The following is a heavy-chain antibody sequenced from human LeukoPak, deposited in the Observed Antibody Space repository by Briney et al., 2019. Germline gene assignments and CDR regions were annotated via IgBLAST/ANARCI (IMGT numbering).Heavy chain of an antibody. J-gene: IGHJ3*02. CDR3: ARHSYGFGSLDAFDI. CDR2: ISGRGSPI. Sequence: GGSLRLSCAASGFTFSDYYMSWIGQAPGKGLEWVAYISGRGSPIFYADSVKGRFTISRDNAKNSLYVQMNNLRAEDTAVYYCARHSYGFGSLDAFDIWGQGTMVTVSS. V-gene: IGHV3-11*01. CDR1: GFTFSDYY. D-gene: IGHD3-10*01.